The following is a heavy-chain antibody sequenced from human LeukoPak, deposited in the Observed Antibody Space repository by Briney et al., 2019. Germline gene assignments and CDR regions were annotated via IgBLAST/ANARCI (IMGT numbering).Heavy chain of an antibody. Sequence: ASVKVSCKVSGYTLTELSMHWVRQAPGKGLEWMGGFDPEDGETIYAQKFQGRVTMTEDTSTDTAYMELSSLRSEDTAVYYCATALTGRQLGLCFDYWGQGTLVTVSS. CDR2: FDPEDGET. D-gene: IGHD3-9*01. CDR1: GYTLTELS. J-gene: IGHJ4*02. CDR3: ATALTGRQLGLCFDY. V-gene: IGHV1-24*01.